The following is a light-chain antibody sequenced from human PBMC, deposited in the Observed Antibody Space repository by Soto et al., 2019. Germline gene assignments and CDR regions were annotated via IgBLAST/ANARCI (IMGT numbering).Light chain of an antibody. CDR2: DVT. Sequence: QSALTQPRSVSGSPGQSVTISCTGTSSDVGGYNYVSWYQQHPGKAPKLMIYDVTKRPSGAPDRFSGSKSGNTASLTISGLQADDGADYYCLSYAGSSTRVFGTGTKVTVL. CDR3: LSYAGSSTRV. V-gene: IGLV2-11*01. J-gene: IGLJ1*01. CDR1: SSDVGGYNY.